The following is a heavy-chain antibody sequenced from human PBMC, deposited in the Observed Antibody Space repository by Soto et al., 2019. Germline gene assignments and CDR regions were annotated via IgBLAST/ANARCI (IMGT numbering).Heavy chain of an antibody. D-gene: IGHD4-17*01. CDR3: ATRDYGGNSGFWYFDL. Sequence: EVQLVESGGGLVQPGGSLRLSCAASGFTFSSYWMHWVRQAPGKGLVWVSLINSDGSSTSYADSVKGRFTISRDNAKNTLYLQMNSLRAEDTAVYYCATRDYGGNSGFWYFDLWGRGTLVTVSS. J-gene: IGHJ2*01. V-gene: IGHV3-74*01. CDR1: GFTFSSYW. CDR2: INSDGSST.